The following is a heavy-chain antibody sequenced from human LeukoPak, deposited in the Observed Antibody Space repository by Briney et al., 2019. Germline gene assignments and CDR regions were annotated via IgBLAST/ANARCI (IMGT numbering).Heavy chain of an antibody. V-gene: IGHV4-30-4*01. Sequence: PSETLSLTCTVSGGSISSGDYYWSWIRQPPGKGLEWIGYIYYSGSTYYNPSLKSRVTISVDTSKNQFSLKLSSVTAADTAVYYCARDSYDSSGLPVWGQGTLVTVSS. CDR1: GGSISSGDYY. D-gene: IGHD3-22*01. CDR2: IYYSGST. J-gene: IGHJ4*02. CDR3: ARDSYDSSGLPV.